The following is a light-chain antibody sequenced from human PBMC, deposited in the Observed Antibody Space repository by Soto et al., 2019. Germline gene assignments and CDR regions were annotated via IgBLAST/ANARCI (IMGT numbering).Light chain of an antibody. J-gene: IGLJ3*02. CDR1: SSDVGGYNY. V-gene: IGLV2-14*01. CDR2: EVS. CDR3: SSYTTSTTLVV. Sequence: QSVLTQPASVSGSPGQSITISCTGTSSDVGGYNYVSWYQQHPDKGPKLMIYEVSHRPSGVSDRFSGSKSGNTASLTISGLQAEDEADYYCSSYTTSTTLVVFGGGTKLTVL.